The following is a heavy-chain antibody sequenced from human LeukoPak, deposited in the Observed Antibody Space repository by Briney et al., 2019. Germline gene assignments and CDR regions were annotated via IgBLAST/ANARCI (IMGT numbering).Heavy chain of an antibody. CDR1: GGSISSYY. CDR2: IYYSGST. J-gene: IGHJ5*02. CDR3: ATPRAYYDILTGPGGWFDP. Sequence: PSETLSLTCTVSGGSISSYYWSWIRQPPGKGLEWIGYIYYSGSTNYKPSLKSRVTISVDTSKNQFSLKLSSVTAADTAVYYCATPRAYYDILTGPGGWFDPWGQGTLVTVSS. V-gene: IGHV4-59*01. D-gene: IGHD3-9*01.